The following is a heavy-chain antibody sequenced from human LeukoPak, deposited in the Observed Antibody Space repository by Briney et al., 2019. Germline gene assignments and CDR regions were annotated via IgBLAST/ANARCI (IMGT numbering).Heavy chain of an antibody. CDR1: GGSFSGYY. D-gene: IGHD2-2*01. Sequence: PSETLSLTCAVYGGSFSGYYWSWIRQPPGKGLEWIGEINHSGSTNYNPSLKSRVTISVDTSKNQFSLKLSSVTAADTAVYYCARGLVVVPATVPSYYYYMDVWGKGTTVTVSS. J-gene: IGHJ6*03. CDR2: INHSGST. CDR3: ARGLVVVPATVPSYYYYMDV. V-gene: IGHV4-34*01.